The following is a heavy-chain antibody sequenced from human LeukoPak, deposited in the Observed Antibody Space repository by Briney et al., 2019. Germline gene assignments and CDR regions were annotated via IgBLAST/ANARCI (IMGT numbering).Heavy chain of an antibody. CDR2: IKSKTDGGTT. V-gene: IGHV3-15*05. Sequence: GGSLRLSCAASGFTFSSYEMNWVRQAPGKGLEWVGRIKSKTDGGTTDYAAPVKGRFTISRDDSENTLYLQMNSLRAEDTAVYYCVRDWGYDSSGYWQKYFDTWGQGTLVTVSS. CDR1: GFTFSSYE. CDR3: VRDWGYDSSGYWQKYFDT. J-gene: IGHJ4*02. D-gene: IGHD3-22*01.